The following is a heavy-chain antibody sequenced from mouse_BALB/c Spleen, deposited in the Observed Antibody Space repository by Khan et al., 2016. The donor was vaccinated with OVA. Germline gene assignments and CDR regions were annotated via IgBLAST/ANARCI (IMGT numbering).Heavy chain of an antibody. J-gene: IGHJ3*01. CDR1: GYTFTTYT. V-gene: IGHV1-4*01. CDR3: AREGAYYRSDGWFSY. D-gene: IGHD2-14*01. CDR2: INPSNGYT. Sequence: QVQLKESGAELAGPGASVKMSCKASGYTFTTYTMHWVKQRPGQGLEWIGYINPSNGYTNYNQKFKDKSTLTADKSSSTAYMQLSSLTSDYSAVYYCAREGAYYRSDGWFSYWGQGTLVTVAA.